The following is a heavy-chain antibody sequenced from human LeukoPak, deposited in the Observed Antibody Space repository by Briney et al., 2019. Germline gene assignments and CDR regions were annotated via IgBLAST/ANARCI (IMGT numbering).Heavy chain of an antibody. D-gene: IGHD3-10*01. J-gene: IGHJ1*01. CDR3: ATASFGYFQH. Sequence: PSETLSLTCTVSGASISSYYWSWIRQPPGKGLEWIGYIYYSGSTNYNPSLKSRVTMSLDTSKNQFSLRLSSVTAADTAVFYCATASFGYFQHWGQGTLVTVSS. CDR2: IYYSGST. V-gene: IGHV4-59*01. CDR1: GASISSYY.